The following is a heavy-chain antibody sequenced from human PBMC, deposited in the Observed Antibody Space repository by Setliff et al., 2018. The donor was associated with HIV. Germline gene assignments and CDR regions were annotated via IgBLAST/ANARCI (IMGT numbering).Heavy chain of an antibody. V-gene: IGHV3-23*01. CDR2: ISSTGGST. D-gene: IGHD3-3*01. CDR3: AKSTGTSHASFSFEV. CDR1: GFTFSIYA. J-gene: IGHJ3*01. Sequence: GGSLRLSCVGSGFTFSIYAMNWVRQAPGKGLEWVSTISSTGGSTYYADSVKGRYTISRVNSKNTLYLQRNSLRAEDTAVYYCAKSTGTSHASFSFEVWGQGTMVTVSS.